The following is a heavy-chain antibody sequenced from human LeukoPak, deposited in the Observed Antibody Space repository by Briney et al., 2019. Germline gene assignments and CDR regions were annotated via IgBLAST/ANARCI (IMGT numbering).Heavy chain of an antibody. CDR2: TYYSGST. CDR1: GGSISSYY. CDR3: ARTGGVIWFGELSGFDY. D-gene: IGHD3-10*01. J-gene: IGHJ4*02. Sequence: SETLSLTCTVSGGSISSYYWSWIRQPPGKGLEWIGYTYYSGSTNYNPSLKSRVTISVDTSKNQFSLKLSSVTAADTAVYYCARTGGVIWFGELSGFDYWGQGTLVTVSS. V-gene: IGHV4-59*01.